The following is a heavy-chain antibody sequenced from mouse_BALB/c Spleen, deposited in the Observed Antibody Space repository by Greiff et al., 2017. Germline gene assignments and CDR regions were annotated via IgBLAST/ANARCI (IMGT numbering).Heavy chain of an antibody. CDR1: GDSITSGY. D-gene: IGHD2-4*01. CDR3: ARIIYYYYDDAMDY. J-gene: IGHJ4*01. CDR2: ISYSGST. Sequence: EVKLVESGPSLVKPSQTLSLTCSVTGDSITSGYWNWIRKFPGNKLEYMGYISYSGSTYYNPSLKSRISITRDTSKNQYYLQLNSVTTEDTATYYCARIIYYYYDDAMDYWGQGTSVTVSS. V-gene: IGHV3-8*02.